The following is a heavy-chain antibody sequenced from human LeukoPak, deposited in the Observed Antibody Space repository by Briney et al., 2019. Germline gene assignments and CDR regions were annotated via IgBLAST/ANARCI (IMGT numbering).Heavy chain of an antibody. J-gene: IGHJ4*02. Sequence: PSETLSLTCTVSGGSISSSSYYWGWIRQPPGKGLEWIGSIYYSGSTYYNPSLKSRVTISVDTSKNQFSLKLSSVTAADTAVYYCDSQLRQGYFDYWGQGTLVTVSS. V-gene: IGHV4-39*01. D-gene: IGHD2-15*01. CDR1: GGSISSSSYY. CDR2: IYYSGST. CDR3: DSQLRQGYFDY.